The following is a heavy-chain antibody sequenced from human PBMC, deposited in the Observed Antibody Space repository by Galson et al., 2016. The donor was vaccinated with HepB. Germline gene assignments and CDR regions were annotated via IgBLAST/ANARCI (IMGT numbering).Heavy chain of an antibody. CDR1: GFTFNNYA. V-gene: IGHV3-23*01. Sequence: SLRLSCAASGFTFNNYAMSWVRQAPGKGLEWVSSISGSGGSTYYADSVKGRFPISRDNSNNTLYVQMSSLRGEDTAIYYCAKVTTVSTSLSNYAMDVWGQGTTVTVSS. CDR3: AKVTTVSTSLSNYAMDV. CDR2: ISGSGGST. J-gene: IGHJ6*02. D-gene: IGHD4-17*01.